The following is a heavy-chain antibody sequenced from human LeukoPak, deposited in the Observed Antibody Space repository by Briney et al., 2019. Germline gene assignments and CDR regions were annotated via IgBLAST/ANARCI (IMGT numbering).Heavy chain of an antibody. Sequence: SETLSLTCTVSGGSISSYYWSWIRQPPGKGLEWIGYIYYSGSTNYNPSLKSRVTISVDTSKNQFSLKLSSVTAADTAVYYCARAPRAAAGKKGAFDIWGQGTMVTVSS. CDR1: GGSISSYY. V-gene: IGHV4-59*12. CDR2: IYYSGST. J-gene: IGHJ3*02. D-gene: IGHD6-13*01. CDR3: ARAPRAAAGKKGAFDI.